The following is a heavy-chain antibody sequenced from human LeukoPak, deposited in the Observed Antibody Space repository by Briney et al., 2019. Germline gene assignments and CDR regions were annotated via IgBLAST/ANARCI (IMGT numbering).Heavy chain of an antibody. V-gene: IGHV1-69*10. CDR3: ARDQDDAFDI. J-gene: IGHJ3*02. Sequence: VQFSFKASGGTCSSYTISWVRQAPGQGLEWMGRIIPILGIANYAQKFQGRVTITADKSTSTAYMELSSLRSEDTAVYYCARDQDDAFDIWGQGTMVTVSS. CDR2: IIPILGIA. CDR1: GGTCSSYT.